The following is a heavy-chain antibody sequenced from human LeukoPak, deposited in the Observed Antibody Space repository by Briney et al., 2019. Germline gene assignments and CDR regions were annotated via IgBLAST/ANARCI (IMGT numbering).Heavy chain of an antibody. CDR1: GLTVSSSY. CDR2: LYSGGNT. D-gene: IGHD5-24*01. CDR3: ARRDDHNGRDY. Sequence: GGSLRLSCAASGLTVSSSYMSWVRQAPGKGLEWVSVLYSGGNTYYADSVKGRFTISRDNSKNTVYLQMNSLRAEDTAMYYCARRDDHNGRDYWGQGTLVTVSS. V-gene: IGHV3-53*01. J-gene: IGHJ4*02.